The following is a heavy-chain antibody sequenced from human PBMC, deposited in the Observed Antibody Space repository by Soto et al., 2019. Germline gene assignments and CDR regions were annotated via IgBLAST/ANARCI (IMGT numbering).Heavy chain of an antibody. CDR1: GFTFSNYA. V-gene: IGHV3-23*01. CDR3: AKDPVGATHPYYFDF. J-gene: IGHJ4*02. D-gene: IGHD1-26*01. CDR2: ISGSGGST. Sequence: EVQLLESGGGLVQPGGSLRLSCAASGFTFSNYAMSWVRQAPGKGLEWVSAISGSGGSTYYADSVKGRFTISRDNSKNTLYLQMNSLRAEDTAVYYCAKDPVGATHPYYFDFWGLVTLVTVSS.